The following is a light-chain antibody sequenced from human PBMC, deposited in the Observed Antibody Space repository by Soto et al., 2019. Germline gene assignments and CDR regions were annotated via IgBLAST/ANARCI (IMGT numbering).Light chain of an antibody. CDR1: QSVSSN. Sequence: EIVMTQSPATLSVSPGERATLSCRASQSVSSNLAWYQQKPGQAPRLLIYGASTGATGIPARFSGSGSGTEFTLTISSLQSEDFAVYYCQQYNNWPGLTFGGGTKVEIK. J-gene: IGKJ4*01. V-gene: IGKV3-15*01. CDR3: QQYNNWPGLT. CDR2: GAS.